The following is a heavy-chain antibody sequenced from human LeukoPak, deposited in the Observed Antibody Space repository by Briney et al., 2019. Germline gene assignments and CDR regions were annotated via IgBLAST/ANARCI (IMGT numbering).Heavy chain of an antibody. V-gene: IGHV4-59*01. J-gene: IGHJ4*02. Sequence: PSETLSLTCSVSGGSISSYYWSWIRQPPGKGLEWIGHIYYSGSTNYNPSLKSRVTISIDTSKNQFSLRLSSVTAADTAVYYCVRGAAGYSYGWGQGTLVTVSS. CDR1: GGSISSYY. D-gene: IGHD5-18*01. CDR2: IYYSGST. CDR3: VRGAAGYSYG.